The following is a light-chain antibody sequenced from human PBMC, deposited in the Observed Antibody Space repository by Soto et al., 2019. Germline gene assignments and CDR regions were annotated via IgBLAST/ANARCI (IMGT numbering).Light chain of an antibody. Sequence: QSALTQPPSASGSPGQSVTISCTGTSSDVGGYNYVSWYQQHPGKAPKLMIYEVSKRPSGVPDRFSGSKSGNTASLTVSGLQADDEADYYGSSYAGSKNLVFGGGTKLTVL. V-gene: IGLV2-8*01. J-gene: IGLJ2*01. CDR3: SSYAGSKNLV. CDR1: SSDVGGYNY. CDR2: EVS.